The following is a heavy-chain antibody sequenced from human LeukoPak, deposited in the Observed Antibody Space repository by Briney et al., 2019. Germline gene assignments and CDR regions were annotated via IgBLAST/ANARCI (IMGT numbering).Heavy chain of an antibody. CDR2: IGTAGDT. Sequence: GGSLRLSCAASGFTFSSYDMRWVRQIKGKGLEWGSAIGTAGDTYYAGSVMGRFTISREDARNSLYLQMNNLRVGDTAVYYCVRDARERGFASWGQGTLVTVSS. J-gene: IGHJ4*02. D-gene: IGHD3-3*01. CDR1: GFTFSSYD. V-gene: IGHV3-13*01. CDR3: VRDARERGFAS.